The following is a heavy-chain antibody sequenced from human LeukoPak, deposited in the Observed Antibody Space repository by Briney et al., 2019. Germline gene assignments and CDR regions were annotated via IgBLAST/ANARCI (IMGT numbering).Heavy chain of an antibody. Sequence: PGGSLRLSCGASGFTFSTYGMHWVRQTPGKGLEWVATLTYDGRNKYYTDSVKGRFTISRDNSKNTLYLQMDSLRVEDTALYYCAKDESRYCTDDTCYPLDYWGQGTLVTVSS. J-gene: IGHJ4*02. CDR2: LTYDGRNK. CDR3: AKDESRYCTDDTCYPLDY. V-gene: IGHV3-30*18. D-gene: IGHD2-8*01. CDR1: GFTFSTYG.